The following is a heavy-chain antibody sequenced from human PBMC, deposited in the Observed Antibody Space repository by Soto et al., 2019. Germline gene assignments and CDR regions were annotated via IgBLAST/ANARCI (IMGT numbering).Heavy chain of an antibody. D-gene: IGHD3-9*01. Sequence: QLQLQESGPGLVKPSETLSLTCTVSGGSISSSSYYWGWIRQPPGKGLEWIGSIYYSGSTYYNPSLKSRVTISVDTSKNQFSLKLSSVTAADTAVYYCARHGLRYFDWLPNNRKGGYWGQGTLVTVSS. CDR1: GGSISSSSYY. V-gene: IGHV4-39*01. CDR2: IYYSGST. J-gene: IGHJ4*02. CDR3: ARHGLRYFDWLPNNRKGGY.